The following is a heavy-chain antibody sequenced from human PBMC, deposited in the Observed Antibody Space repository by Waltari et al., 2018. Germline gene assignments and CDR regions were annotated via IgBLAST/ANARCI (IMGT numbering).Heavy chain of an antibody. J-gene: IGHJ4*02. V-gene: IGHV4-4*02. D-gene: IGHD2-15*01. CDR3: ARDRGRGLYLDS. Sequence: CGWCRHPPGKGLECRGQVHGRWRTNYNPSCASRVDMSLAMSINQFSLKLVSATAADTAVYYCARDRGRGLYLDSWGQGTLVTVSP. CDR2: VHGRWRT.